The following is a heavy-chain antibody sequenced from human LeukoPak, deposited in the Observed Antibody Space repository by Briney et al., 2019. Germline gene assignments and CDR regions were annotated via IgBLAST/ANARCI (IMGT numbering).Heavy chain of an antibody. Sequence: SETLSLTCAVSGGSISSNSWWSWVRQPPGKGLEWIGYMYNSGNTNYNPSLKSRVTISVDTSKNQFSLKLSSVTAADTAVYYCASHSGYDYFDYWGQGTLVTVSS. CDR3: ASHSGYDYFDY. J-gene: IGHJ4*02. D-gene: IGHD5-12*01. CDR2: MYNSGNT. V-gene: IGHV4-4*02. CDR1: GGSISSNSW.